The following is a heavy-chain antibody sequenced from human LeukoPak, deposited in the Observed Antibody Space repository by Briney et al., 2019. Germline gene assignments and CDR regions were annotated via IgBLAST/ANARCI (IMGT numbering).Heavy chain of an antibody. V-gene: IGHV4-34*01. CDR2: INHSGST. D-gene: IGHD3-22*01. Sequence: SETLSLTCAVYGGSFSGYYWSWIRQPPGKGLEWIGEINHSGSTNYNPSLKSRVTISVDTSKNQFSLKLSSVTAADTAVYYCARKPTYYYDSSGYPFDYWAREPWSPSPQ. CDR1: GGSFSGYY. J-gene: IGHJ4*02. CDR3: ARKPTYYYDSSGYPFDY.